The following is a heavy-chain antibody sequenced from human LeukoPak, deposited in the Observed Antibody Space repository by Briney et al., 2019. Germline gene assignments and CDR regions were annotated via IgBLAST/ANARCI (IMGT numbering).Heavy chain of an antibody. J-gene: IGHJ5*02. Sequence: ASVKVSCKASGYTFTGFYMHWVRQAPGQGLEWMGWINPNSGGTNYAQKFQGRVTMTRDTSISTAYMELSRLRSDDTAVYYCARAGRSYYDFWSGPAQFDPWGQGTLVTVSS. D-gene: IGHD3-3*01. V-gene: IGHV1-2*02. CDR1: GYTFTGFY. CDR3: ARAGRSYYDFWSGPAQFDP. CDR2: INPNSGGT.